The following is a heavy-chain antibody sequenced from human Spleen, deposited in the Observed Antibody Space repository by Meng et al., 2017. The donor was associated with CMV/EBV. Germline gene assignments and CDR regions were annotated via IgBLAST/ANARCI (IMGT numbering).Heavy chain of an antibody. CDR2: IKQDGSEK. CDR3: ARGFRSSSWMVLGGAFDI. D-gene: IGHD6-13*01. Sequence: GESLKISCAASGLTFSSYWMNWVRQAPGKGLEWVANIKQDGSEKYYVDSVRGRFAISRDNAKNSLYLQMNSLRAEDTAVYYCARGFRSSSWMVLGGAFDIWGQGTMVTVSS. V-gene: IGHV3-7*01. J-gene: IGHJ3*02. CDR1: GLTFSSYW.